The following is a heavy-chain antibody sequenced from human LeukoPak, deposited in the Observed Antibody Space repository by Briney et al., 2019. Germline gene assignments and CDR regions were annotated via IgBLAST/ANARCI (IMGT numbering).Heavy chain of an antibody. CDR2: INSDGSST. J-gene: IGHJ6*02. D-gene: IGHD4-23*01. Sequence: GGSLRLSCAASGFTFSSYWMHWVRQAPGKGLVWVSRINSDGSSTSYADSVKGRFTISRDNAKNTLYLQMNSPRAEDTAVYYCARDLTDYGGNSRQGMDVWGQGTTVTVSS. CDR1: GFTFSSYW. V-gene: IGHV3-74*01. CDR3: ARDLTDYGGNSRQGMDV.